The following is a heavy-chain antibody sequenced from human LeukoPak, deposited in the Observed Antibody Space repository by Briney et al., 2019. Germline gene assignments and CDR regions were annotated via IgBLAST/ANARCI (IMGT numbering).Heavy chain of an antibody. CDR3: ARTMVRGPPGGY. Sequence: SETLSLTCAVSGYSISSGYYWGWTRQPPGKGLEWIGSVYHSGSTYYNPSLKSRVTISVDTSKNQFSLKLSSVTAADTAVYYCARTMVRGPPGGYWGQGTLVTVSS. CDR2: VYHSGST. J-gene: IGHJ4*02. V-gene: IGHV4-38-2*01. D-gene: IGHD3-10*01. CDR1: GYSISSGYY.